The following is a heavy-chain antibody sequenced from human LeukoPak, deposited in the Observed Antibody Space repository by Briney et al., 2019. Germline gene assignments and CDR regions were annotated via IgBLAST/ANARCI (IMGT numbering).Heavy chain of an antibody. CDR2: IIPIFGTA. Sequence: SVKVSCKASGGTFSSYAISWVRQAPGQGLEWMGGIIPIFGTANYAQKFQGRVTITADESTSTAYMELSSLRSEDTAVYYCASQTGTTGKSYGYWGQGTLVTVSS. V-gene: IGHV1-69*13. CDR1: GGTFSSYA. CDR3: ASQTGTTGKSYGY. D-gene: IGHD1-1*01. J-gene: IGHJ4*02.